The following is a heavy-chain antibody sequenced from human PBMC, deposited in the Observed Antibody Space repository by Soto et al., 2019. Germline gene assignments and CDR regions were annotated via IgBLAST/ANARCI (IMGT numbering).Heavy chain of an antibody. CDR3: TTLYSGYDFKTIADY. CDR2: IKSKTDGGTT. Sequence: EVQLVESGGGLVKPGGSLRLSCAASGFTFSNAWMSWVRQAPGKGLEWVGRIKSKTDGGTTDYAAPVKGRFTISRDDSKNTLYLQMNRLKTEDTAVYYCTTLYSGYDFKTIADYWGQGTLVTVSS. CDR1: GFTFSNAW. J-gene: IGHJ4*02. D-gene: IGHD5-12*01. V-gene: IGHV3-15*01.